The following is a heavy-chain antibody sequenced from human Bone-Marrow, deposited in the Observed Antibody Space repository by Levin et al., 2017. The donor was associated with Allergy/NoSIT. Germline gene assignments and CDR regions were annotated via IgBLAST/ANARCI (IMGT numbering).Heavy chain of an antibody. CDR3: AKTPEDSDGYYGMDV. CDR2: IWYDGTKM. V-gene: IGHV3-33*06. Sequence: GESLKISCAASGFTFNIHAMHWVRQAPGKGLEWLAIIWYDGTKMYYADSVKGRFTISRDNSKNTVYLQMDSLRAEDTAVYYCAKTPEDSDGYYGMDVWGQGTTVTVSS. D-gene: IGHD2-15*01. J-gene: IGHJ6*01. CDR1: GFTFNIHA.